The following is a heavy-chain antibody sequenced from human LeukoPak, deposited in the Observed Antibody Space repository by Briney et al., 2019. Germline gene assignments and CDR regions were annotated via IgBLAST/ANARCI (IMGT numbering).Heavy chain of an antibody. Sequence: PPETLSLTCTVSGVSIRNYHWSWVRQPPGKGLEWIGYIYDSGSTIYNPSLESRVSISLDTSKNQSALELNSVTAADTAVYYCTRGGSNYYALDNWGQGTLVTVSS. CDR1: GVSIRNYH. CDR3: TRGGSNYYALDN. CDR2: IYDSGST. D-gene: IGHD4-11*01. V-gene: IGHV4-59*01. J-gene: IGHJ4*02.